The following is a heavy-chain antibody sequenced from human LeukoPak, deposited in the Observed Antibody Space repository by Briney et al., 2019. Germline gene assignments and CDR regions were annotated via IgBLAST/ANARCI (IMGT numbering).Heavy chain of an antibody. V-gene: IGHV3-48*01. CDR3: ARKYCSSTSCYFTNMDV. Sequence: GGSLRLSCAASGFTFTTYSMNWVRQAPGKGLEWVSFISSSSSPIFYADPVKDRFTISRDNAKNSLYLQMNSLRAEDTAVYYCARKYCSSTSCYFTNMDVWGKGTTVTVSS. CDR2: ISSSSSPI. CDR1: GFTFTTYS. J-gene: IGHJ6*03. D-gene: IGHD2-2*01.